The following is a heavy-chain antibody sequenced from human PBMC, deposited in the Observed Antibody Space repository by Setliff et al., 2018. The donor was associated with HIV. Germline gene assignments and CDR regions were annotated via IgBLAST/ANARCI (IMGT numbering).Heavy chain of an antibody. Sequence: PSETLSLTCTVSGGSISEYYWSWIRQPPGKGLEWIGYIDYSGSTNYNASLKSRLTMSIDTSKSQFSLKLSSVTAADTAVYYCARLRYYDSSGYLDYWGQGTLVTVSS. CDR1: GGSISEYY. CDR3: ARLRYYDSSGYLDY. V-gene: IGHV4-59*08. CDR2: IDYSGST. J-gene: IGHJ4*02. D-gene: IGHD3-22*01.